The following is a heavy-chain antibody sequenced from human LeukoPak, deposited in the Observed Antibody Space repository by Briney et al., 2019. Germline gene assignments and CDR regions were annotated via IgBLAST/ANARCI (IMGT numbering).Heavy chain of an antibody. J-gene: IGHJ4*02. CDR1: GFTFSSYA. CDR3: ARVGPATAFDY. Sequence: PGGSLRLSCAASGFTFSSYAMSWVRQAPGKGLEWVSGISGSDGSTNYADSVKGRFTISRDNSKNTLYLQMASLRDEDMGVYYCARVGPATAFDYWGQGTQVTVSS. V-gene: IGHV3-23*01. CDR2: ISGSDGST.